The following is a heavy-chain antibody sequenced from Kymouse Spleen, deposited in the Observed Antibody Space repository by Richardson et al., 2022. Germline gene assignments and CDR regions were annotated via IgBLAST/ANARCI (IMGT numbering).Heavy chain of an antibody. Sequence: QLQLQESGPGLVKPSETLSLTCTVSGGSISSSSYYWGWIRQPPGKGLEWIGSIYYSGSTYYNPSLKSRVTISVDTSKNQFSLKLSSVTAADTAVYYCARRGETGTTSYFDYWGQGTLVTVSS. V-gene: IGHV4-39*01. CDR2: IYYSGST. J-gene: IGHJ4*02. D-gene: IGHD1-7*01. CDR3: ARRGETGTTSYFDY. CDR1: GGSISSSSYY.